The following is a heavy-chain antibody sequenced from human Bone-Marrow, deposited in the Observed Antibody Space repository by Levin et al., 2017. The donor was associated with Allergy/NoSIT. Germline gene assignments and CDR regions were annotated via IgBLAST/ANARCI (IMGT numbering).Heavy chain of an antibody. D-gene: IGHD3-16*01. Sequence: SVKVSCKSSGGTFSNYAISWVRLAPGQGFEWMGGTVPIFGSTKYAQKFLGRVAVTADESTSTAYMTLTGLRSEDTAIYYCARHSGTYGTPPEYWGQGTLVTVSS. CDR1: GGTFSNYA. V-gene: IGHV1-69*13. CDR3: ARHSGTYGTPPEY. J-gene: IGHJ4*02. CDR2: TVPIFGST.